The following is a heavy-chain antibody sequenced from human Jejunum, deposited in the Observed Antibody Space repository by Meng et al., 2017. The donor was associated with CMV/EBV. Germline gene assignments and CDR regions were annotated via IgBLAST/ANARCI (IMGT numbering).Heavy chain of an antibody. D-gene: IGHD3-16*01. V-gene: IGHV4-4*07. J-gene: IGHJ4*02. CDR1: GGSFTTYS. CDR3: AKGYGNSFEY. CDR2: IITSGST. Sequence: QGQLQGSGPGGVKPSVTLSLACTVSGGSFTTYSWSWIRQRAGKGLEWIGRIITSGSTNYNPSLRSRVIMSVDTSKNQFFLKLRSVTAADTAVYFCAKGYGNSFEYWGQGSLVTVSS.